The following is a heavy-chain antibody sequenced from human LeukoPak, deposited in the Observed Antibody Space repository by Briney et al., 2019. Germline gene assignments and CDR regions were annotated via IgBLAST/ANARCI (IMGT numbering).Heavy chain of an antibody. J-gene: IGHJ4*02. Sequence: PSETLSLTCAVYGGSFSGYYWSWIRQPPGKGLEWIGEINHSGSTNYNPSLKSRVTISVDTSKNQFSLKLSSVTAADTAVYYCARRAAAGGTCDYWGQGTMVSVSS. V-gene: IGHV4-34*01. CDR3: ARRAAAGGTCDY. CDR2: INHSGST. CDR1: GGSFSGYY. D-gene: IGHD6-13*01.